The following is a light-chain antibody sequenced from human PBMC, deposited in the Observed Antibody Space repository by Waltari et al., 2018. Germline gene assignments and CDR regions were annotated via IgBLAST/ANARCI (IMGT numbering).Light chain of an antibody. V-gene: IGLV4-69*01. CDR1: GEYRAYA. CDR3: QTWGTGIRV. Sequence: LVLTQSPFASASLGASVMLTCRLPGEYRAYAIASHQQQPLKGPRYLVTVNSDGSNKKGDGISQRFSGSSSDLDRYLIISRLQSDDEADYFCQTWGTGIRVFGSGTKLTV. CDR2: VNSDGSN. J-gene: IGLJ3*02.